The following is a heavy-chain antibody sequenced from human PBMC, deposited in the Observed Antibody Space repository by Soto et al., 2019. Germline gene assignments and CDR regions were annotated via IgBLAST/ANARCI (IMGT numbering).Heavy chain of an antibody. CDR3: AREAVPWENWFDP. D-gene: IGHD1-26*01. Sequence: QPGGSLRLSCAASGFTFSRYWMHWVRQAPGKGLVWVSRINSDGSSTSYADSVKGRFTISRDNAKNTLYLQMNSLRAEDTAVYYCAREAVPWENWFDPWGQGTLVTVSS. CDR2: INSDGSST. CDR1: GFTFSRYW. J-gene: IGHJ5*02. V-gene: IGHV3-74*01.